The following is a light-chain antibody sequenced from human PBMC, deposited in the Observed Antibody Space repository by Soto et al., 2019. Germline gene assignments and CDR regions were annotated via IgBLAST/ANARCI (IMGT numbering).Light chain of an antibody. CDR2: EVS. J-gene: IGLJ2*01. V-gene: IGLV2-8*01. Sequence: QSALTQPPSASGSPGQSVTISCTGTSSDVGGYKYVSWYQQHPGKAPKLMISEVSKRPSGVPDRFSGSKSGNTAPLTVSGLHAEDEADYYCSSYAGSNNFVFGGGTKLTVL. CDR3: SSYAGSNNFV. CDR1: SSDVGGYKY.